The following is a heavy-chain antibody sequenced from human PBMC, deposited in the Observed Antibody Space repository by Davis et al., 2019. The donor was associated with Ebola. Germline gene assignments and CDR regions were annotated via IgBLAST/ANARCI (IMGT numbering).Heavy chain of an antibody. CDR2: IYYSGST. CDR1: GGSVSSGSYY. V-gene: IGHV4-31*03. CDR3: ATLTYYDILTGYYG. D-gene: IGHD3-9*01. Sequence: PSETLSLTCTVSGGSVSSGSYYWSWIRQPPGKGLEWIGYIYYSGSTYYNPSLKSRVTISVDTSKNQFSLKLSSVTAADTAVYYCATLTYYDILTGYYGWGQGTLVTVSS. J-gene: IGHJ4*02.